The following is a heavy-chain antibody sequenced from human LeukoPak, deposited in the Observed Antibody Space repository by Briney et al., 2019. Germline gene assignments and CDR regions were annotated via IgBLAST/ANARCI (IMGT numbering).Heavy chain of an antibody. V-gene: IGHV5-51*01. D-gene: IGHD3-16*01. CDR1: GYSFSSYW. CDR2: IFPGDSDA. CDR3: ARHLEYTYAFRRFDA. J-gene: IGHJ5*02. Sequence: GESLKISCKGSGYSFSSYWIGWVRQMPGKGLEWMGIIFPGDSDARYSPSFQGQVTMSVDKSISTAYLQWKSLKSSDTAMYYCARHLEYTYAFRRFDAWGQGTLVTVSP.